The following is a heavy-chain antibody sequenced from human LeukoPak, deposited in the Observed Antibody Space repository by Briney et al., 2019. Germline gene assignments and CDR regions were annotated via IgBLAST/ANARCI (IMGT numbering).Heavy chain of an antibody. J-gene: IGHJ1*01. CDR3: ARGGGSGSYYPGYFQH. Sequence: ASVKVSCKASGGTFSSYAISWVRQAPGQGLEWMGGIIPIFGTANYAQKFQGRVTITTDESTSTAYMELSSLRSEDTAVYYCARGGGSGSYYPGYFQHWGQGTLVTVSS. CDR2: IIPIFGTA. D-gene: IGHD3-10*01. V-gene: IGHV1-69*05. CDR1: GGTFSSYA.